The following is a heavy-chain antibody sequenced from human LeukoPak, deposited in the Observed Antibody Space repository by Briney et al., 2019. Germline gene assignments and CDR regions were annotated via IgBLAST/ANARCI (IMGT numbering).Heavy chain of an antibody. J-gene: IGHJ4*02. CDR3: ARDLDYSLDY. V-gene: IGHV3-23*01. Sequence: GGSLRLSCTASGFTFGSYAMNCVRQAPGKGLEWVSGIGAGGTFTYYADSVKGRFTISRDNSRNTLYLQMNSLRADDTAVYYCARDLDYSLDYWGQGTLVTVSS. CDR2: IGAGGTFT. CDR1: GFTFGSYA. D-gene: IGHD4-11*01.